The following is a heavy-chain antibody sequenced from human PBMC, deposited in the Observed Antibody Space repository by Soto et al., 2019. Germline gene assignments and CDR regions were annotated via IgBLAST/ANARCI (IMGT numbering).Heavy chain of an antibody. D-gene: IGHD1-7*01. CDR1: GYTFTSYG. CDR2: ISAYNGNT. J-gene: IGHJ6*02. CDR3: ARVNWNYIDYSYYGMDV. Sequence: QVQLVQSGAEVKKPGASVKVSCKASGYTFTSYGISWVRQAPGQGLEWMGWISAYNGNTNYAQKLQGRVTMTTDTSTSTAYMELRSLRSDDTAVYYCARVNWNYIDYSYYGMDVWGQGTTVTVSS. V-gene: IGHV1-18*01.